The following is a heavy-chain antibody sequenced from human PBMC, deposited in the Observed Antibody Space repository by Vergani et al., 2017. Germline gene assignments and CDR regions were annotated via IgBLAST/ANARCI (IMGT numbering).Heavy chain of an antibody. CDR2: IIPIFGTA. D-gene: IGHD3-22*01. CDR3: ARGPHHRSGYPRAYNWFDP. J-gene: IGHJ5*02. V-gene: IGHV1-69*01. CDR1: GGTFSSYA. Sequence: QVQLVQSGAEVKKPGSSVKVSCKASGGTFSSYAISWVRQAPGQGLEWMGGIIPIFGTANYAQKFQGRVTITADESTSTAYMGLSSLRSEDTAVYYCARGPHHRSGYPRAYNWFDPWGQGTLVTVSS.